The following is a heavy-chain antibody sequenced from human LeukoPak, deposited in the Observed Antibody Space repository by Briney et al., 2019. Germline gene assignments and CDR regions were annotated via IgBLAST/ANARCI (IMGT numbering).Heavy chain of an antibody. J-gene: IGHJ4*02. V-gene: IGHV3-23*01. D-gene: IGHD4-11*01. CDR2: ISGRGGST. CDR3: AKERLTTTTFDS. Sequence: PGGSLRLSCAASGFTFSTYAMSWVRQAPGKGLEWVSLISGRGGSTYYADSVKGRFTISRDNGKNTLSLQMSSLRAEDTALYYCAKERLTTTTFDSWGRGTLVTVSS. CDR1: GFTFSTYA.